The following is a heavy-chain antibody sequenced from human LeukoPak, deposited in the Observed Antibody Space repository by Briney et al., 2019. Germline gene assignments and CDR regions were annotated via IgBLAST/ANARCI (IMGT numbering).Heavy chain of an antibody. CDR3: AKDLNWGSAFDI. CDR1: GFTFSSYS. CDR2: ISSSSSTI. Sequence: PGGSLRLSCAASGFTFSSYSMNWVRQAPGKGLEWVSYISSSSSTIYYADSVKGRFTISRDNSKNTLYLQMNSLRAEDTAVYYCAKDLNWGSAFDIWGQGTMVTVSS. J-gene: IGHJ3*02. V-gene: IGHV3-48*01. D-gene: IGHD7-27*01.